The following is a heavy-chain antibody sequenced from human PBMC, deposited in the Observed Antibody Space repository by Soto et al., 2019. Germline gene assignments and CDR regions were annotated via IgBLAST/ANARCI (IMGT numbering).Heavy chain of an antibody. Sequence: ASVKVSCKASGYTFTSYGISWVRQAPGQGLEWMGWISAYNGNTNYAQKLQGRVTMNTDTSTSTAYMELRSLRSDDTAVYYCARGGVRYSSSWYTDRVGPYYYYYYGMDVWGQGTTVTVSS. D-gene: IGHD6-13*01. J-gene: IGHJ6*02. CDR3: ARGGVRYSSSWYTDRVGPYYYYYYGMDV. CDR2: ISAYNGNT. CDR1: GYTFTSYG. V-gene: IGHV1-18*04.